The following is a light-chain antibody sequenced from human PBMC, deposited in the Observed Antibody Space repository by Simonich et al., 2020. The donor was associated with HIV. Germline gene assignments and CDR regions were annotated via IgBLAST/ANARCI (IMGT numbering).Light chain of an antibody. CDR2: GAS. Sequence: ERVMTQSPATLSVSPGERATLSCRASQSVSSNLACYQQKPGQTPRLLIYGASTRATGIPARFSGSGSGTEFTLTISSMQSEDFADYYCQQYNNWPITFGQGTRLEIK. CDR3: QQYNNWPIT. V-gene: IGKV3-15*01. J-gene: IGKJ5*01. CDR1: QSVSSN.